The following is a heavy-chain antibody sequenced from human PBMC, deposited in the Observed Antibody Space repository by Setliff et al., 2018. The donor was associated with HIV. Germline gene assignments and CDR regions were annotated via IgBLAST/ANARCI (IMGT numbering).Heavy chain of an antibody. CDR3: ARTHRYCSGNSCSKVSFDS. V-gene: IGHV4-39*07. CDR1: GGSVGSSSYY. J-gene: IGHJ4*02. Sequence: SETLSLTCTVSGGSVGSSSYYWARIRQPPGKGLEWIGSIYYTGNTKYNPSLESRVTFSIDTSENQFSLKLPSVTAADTTVYYCARTHRYCSGNSCSKVSFDSWGQGALVTVSS. D-gene: IGHD2-2*01. CDR2: IYYTGNT.